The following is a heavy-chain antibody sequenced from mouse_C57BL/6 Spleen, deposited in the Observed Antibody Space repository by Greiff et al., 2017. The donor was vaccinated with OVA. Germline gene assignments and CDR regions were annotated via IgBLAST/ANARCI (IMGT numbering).Heavy chain of an antibody. CDR2: IHPNSGST. CDR1: GYTFTSYW. V-gene: IGHV1-64*01. CDR3: ARRAYCGSGDDLDV. Sequence: QVQLQQPGAELVQPGASVKLSCKASGYTFTSYWMHWVKQRPGQGLEWIGMIHPNSGSTNYNEKFKSKATLTVYKSSSTAYMQLSSLTSEDSAVYYCARRAYCGSGDDLDVWGTGTTVTVSS. D-gene: IGHD1-1*01. J-gene: IGHJ1*03.